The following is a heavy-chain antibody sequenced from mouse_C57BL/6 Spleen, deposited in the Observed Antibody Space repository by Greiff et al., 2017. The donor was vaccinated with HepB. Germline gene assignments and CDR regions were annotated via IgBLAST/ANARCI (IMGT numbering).Heavy chain of an antibody. Sequence: EVMLVESGGGLVKPGGSLKLSCAASGFTFSSYAMSWVRQTPEKRLEWVATISDGGSYTYYPDNVKGRFTISRDNAKNNLYLQMSHLKSEDTAMYYCARGVYDYAFAYWGQGTLVTVSA. CDR2: ISDGGSYT. CDR1: GFTFSSYA. D-gene: IGHD2-4*01. V-gene: IGHV5-4*03. J-gene: IGHJ3*01. CDR3: ARGVYDYAFAY.